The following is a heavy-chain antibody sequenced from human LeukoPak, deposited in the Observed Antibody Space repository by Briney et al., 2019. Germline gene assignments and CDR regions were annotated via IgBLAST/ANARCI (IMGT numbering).Heavy chain of an antibody. CDR1: GYTFTSYG. J-gene: IGHJ3*02. D-gene: IGHD3-22*01. CDR2: ISAYNGNT. V-gene: IGHV1-18*01. Sequence: ASVKVSCKASGYTFTSYGISWVRQAPGQGLEWMGWISAYNGNTNYARKLQGRVTMTTDTSTSTAYMELGSLRSDDTAVYYCARDTPNYDSSGYRSDAFDIWGQGTMVTVSS. CDR3: ARDTPNYDSSGYRSDAFDI.